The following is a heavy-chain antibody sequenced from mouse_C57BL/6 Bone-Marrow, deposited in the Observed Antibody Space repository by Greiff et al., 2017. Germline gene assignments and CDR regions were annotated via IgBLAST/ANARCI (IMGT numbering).Heavy chain of an antibody. Sequence: VQLQQSGAELARPGASVKLSCKASGYTFTSYGISWVKQRTGQGLEWIGEIYPRSGNTYYNEKFKGKATLTADKSSSTAYMELRSLTSEDSAVYFCARGRIYYGNPRFAYWGQGTLVTVSA. V-gene: IGHV1-81*01. CDR3: ARGRIYYGNPRFAY. J-gene: IGHJ3*01. CDR2: IYPRSGNT. D-gene: IGHD2-1*01. CDR1: GYTFTSYG.